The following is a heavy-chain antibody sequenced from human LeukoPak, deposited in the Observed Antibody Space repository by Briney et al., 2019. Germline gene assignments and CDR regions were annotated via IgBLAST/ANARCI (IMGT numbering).Heavy chain of an antibody. J-gene: IGHJ6*03. D-gene: IGHD3-22*01. CDR3: ARVNYDRDMDV. Sequence: GGSLRLSCAASGFTFGSYAMSWVRQAPGKGLEWVSSISSSSSYIYYADSVKGRFTISRDNAKNSLYLQMNSLRAEDTAVYYCARVNYDRDMDVWGKGTTVTVSS. CDR1: GFTFGSYA. V-gene: IGHV3-21*01. CDR2: ISSSSSYI.